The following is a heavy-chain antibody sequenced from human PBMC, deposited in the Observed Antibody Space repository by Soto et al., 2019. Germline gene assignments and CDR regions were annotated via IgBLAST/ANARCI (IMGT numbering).Heavy chain of an antibody. V-gene: IGHV3-7*01. CDR1: GFTFSSYW. CDR3: ARDNIGCDTSSSYSAFDV. CDR2: IKEDGSDK. Sequence: EVQLVESGGTLVQPGGSLRLSCAASGFTFSSYWMNWVRQAPGKGLERLAHIKEDGSDKNYVDSVKGRFTISRANAKNFRFLQMNSLRAEDTAIYYCARDNIGCDTSSSYSAFDVWGQGTLVTVSS. D-gene: IGHD6-13*01. J-gene: IGHJ3*01.